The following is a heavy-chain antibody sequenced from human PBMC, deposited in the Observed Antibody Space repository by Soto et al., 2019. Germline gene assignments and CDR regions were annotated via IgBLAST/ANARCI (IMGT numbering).Heavy chain of an antibody. J-gene: IGHJ4*02. D-gene: IGHD3-3*01. CDR1: GFTFGDYA. V-gene: IGHV3-49*03. CDR3: TREYDFWLAPPLFDY. Sequence: GGSLRLSCTASGFTFGDYAMSWFRQAPGKGLEWVGFIRSKAYGGTTEYAASVKGRFTISRDDSKSIAYLQMNSLKTEDTAVYYCTREYDFWLAPPLFDYWGQGTLVTVSS. CDR2: IRSKAYGGTT.